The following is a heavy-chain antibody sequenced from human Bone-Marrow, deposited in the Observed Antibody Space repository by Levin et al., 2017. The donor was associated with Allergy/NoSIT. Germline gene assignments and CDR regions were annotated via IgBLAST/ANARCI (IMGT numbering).Heavy chain of an antibody. J-gene: IGHJ4*02. Sequence: KASETLSLTCTVSGGSVTSGGYYWSWIRQPPGKGLEWIGYIFHSGSTNYNPSLKSRVTISEDTSRNQFSLKLSSVTAADTAVYFCARDWSYEYCSGPVCDGPYGFDYWGQGTLVTVSS. D-gene: IGHD2-8*02. V-gene: IGHV4-61*08. CDR3: ARDWSYEYCSGPVCDGPYGFDY. CDR2: IFHSGST. CDR1: GGSVTSGGYY.